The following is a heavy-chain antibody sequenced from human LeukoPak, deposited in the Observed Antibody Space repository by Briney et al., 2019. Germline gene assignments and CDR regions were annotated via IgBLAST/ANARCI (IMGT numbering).Heavy chain of an antibody. CDR3: ARVATGIAAPIDY. CDR2: ISSSSSYI. V-gene: IGHV3-21*01. CDR1: EFSVGSNY. D-gene: IGHD6-13*01. Sequence: PGGSLRLSCAASEFSVGSNYMTWVRQAPGKGLEWVSSISSSSSYIYYADSVKGRFTISRDNAKNSLYLQMHSLRAEDTALYYCARVATGIAAPIDYWGQGTLVTVSS. J-gene: IGHJ4*02.